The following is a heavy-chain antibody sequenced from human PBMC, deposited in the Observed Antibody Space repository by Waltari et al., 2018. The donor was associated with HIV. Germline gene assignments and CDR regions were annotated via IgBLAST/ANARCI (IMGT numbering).Heavy chain of an antibody. CDR1: GYSFTSYW. CDR3: ARRGWGGSYGGPFDY. CDR2: TFPGAFDT. V-gene: IGHV5-51*03. J-gene: IGHJ4*02. D-gene: IGHD1-26*01. Sequence: EVQLVQSGAEVKKPGESLKISCKGSGYSFTSYWIGWVRQMPGKGLEWMGFTFPGAFDTRYSPSFQGQVTISADKSISTAYLQWSSLKASDTAMYYCARRGWGGSYGGPFDYWGQGTLVTVSS.